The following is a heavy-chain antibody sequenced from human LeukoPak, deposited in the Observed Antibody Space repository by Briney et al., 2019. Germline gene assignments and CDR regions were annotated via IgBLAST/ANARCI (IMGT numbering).Heavy chain of an antibody. CDR2: ISYDGSKT. D-gene: IGHD5-18*01. CDR3: AKDHHSYGLDY. J-gene: IGHJ4*02. V-gene: IGHV3-30*18. Sequence: PGKSLRLSCAASGFTFSRFGIHWVRQAPGKGLQWVALISYDGSKTYYAASVKDRFTISRDNSKNTLYLQMNSLRAEDTAVYYCAKDHHSYGLDYWGQGTLVTVSS. CDR1: GFTFSRFG.